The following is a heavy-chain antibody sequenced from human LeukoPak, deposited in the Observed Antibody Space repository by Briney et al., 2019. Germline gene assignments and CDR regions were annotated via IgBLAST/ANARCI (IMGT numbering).Heavy chain of an antibody. CDR1: GYTFTSYY. CDR3: ARGRNSYGGKSNFDY. CDR2: INPSGGST. D-gene: IGHD4-23*01. J-gene: IGHJ4*02. Sequence: ASVKVSCKASGYTFTSYYMHWVRQAPGQGLEWMGIINPSGGSTSYAQKFQGRVTMTRDTSTSTVYMELSSLRSEDTAVYYCARGRNSYGGKSNFDYWGQGTLVTVSS. V-gene: IGHV1-46*01.